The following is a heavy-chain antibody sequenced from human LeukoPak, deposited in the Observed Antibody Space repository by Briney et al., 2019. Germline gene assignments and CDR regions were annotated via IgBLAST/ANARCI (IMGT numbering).Heavy chain of an antibody. CDR2: IYYSGST. J-gene: IGHJ4*02. CDR3: ARLPGWPYFDY. Sequence: SETLSLTCTVSGGSFSSYYWGWIRQPPGKGLEWIGSIYYSGSTYNNPSLKSRVTISVDTSKNQFSLKLSSVTAADTAVYYCARLPGWPYFDYWGQGTLVTVSS. CDR1: GGSFSSYY. D-gene: IGHD2-15*01. V-gene: IGHV4-39*01.